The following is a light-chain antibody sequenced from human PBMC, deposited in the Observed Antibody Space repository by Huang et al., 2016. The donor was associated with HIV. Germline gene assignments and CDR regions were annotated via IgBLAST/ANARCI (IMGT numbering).Light chain of an antibody. Sequence: DIQMTQSPSSLSASVGDRVTITCRASQDINSFLAWYQLKPGGAPKLLIHAVSTLQSGVPSRFSGSGSGTDVTLTISGLQPEDVALYFCQKYDSAPRTFGQGTKVEIK. CDR3: QKYDSAPRT. J-gene: IGKJ1*01. V-gene: IGKV1-27*01. CDR1: QDINSF. CDR2: AVS.